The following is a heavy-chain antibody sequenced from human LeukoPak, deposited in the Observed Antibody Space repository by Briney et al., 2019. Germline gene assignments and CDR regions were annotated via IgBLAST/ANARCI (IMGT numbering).Heavy chain of an antibody. Sequence: SAKVSCKASGGTFSSYAISWVRQAPGQGLEWMGGIIPIFGTANYAQKFQGRVTITADESTSTAYMELSSLRSEDTAVYYCAREWVRDGYNYYFDYWGQGTLVTVSS. J-gene: IGHJ4*02. CDR1: GGTFSSYA. CDR2: IIPIFGTA. D-gene: IGHD5-24*01. V-gene: IGHV1-69*13. CDR3: AREWVRDGYNYYFDY.